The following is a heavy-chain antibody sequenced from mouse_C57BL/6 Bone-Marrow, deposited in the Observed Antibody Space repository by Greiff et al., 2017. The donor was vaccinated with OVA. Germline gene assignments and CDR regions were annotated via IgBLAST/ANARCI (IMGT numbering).Heavy chain of an antibody. D-gene: IGHD2-5*01. CDR1: GFTFSSYA. Sequence: EVKVVESGGGLVKPGGSLKLSCAASGFTFSSYAMSWVRQTPEKRLEWVATISDGGSYTYYPDNVKGRFTISRDNAKNNLYLQMSHLKSEDTAMYYCAREGYSNYLDYWGQGTTLTVSS. V-gene: IGHV5-4*01. CDR3: AREGYSNYLDY. J-gene: IGHJ2*01. CDR2: ISDGGSYT.